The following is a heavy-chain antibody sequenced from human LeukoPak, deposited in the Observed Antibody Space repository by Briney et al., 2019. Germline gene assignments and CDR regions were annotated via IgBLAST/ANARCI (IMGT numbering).Heavy chain of an antibody. Sequence: RGSQTLPHAPPRFTFSGFYMHWGRQASGKGLEWVGLIRSKPKNYPTLYAASVQGRFTISRDDSKNTAYLQMNSLKAYDTAVYFCTRQDCSGSSCSYVDSWGQGPVVTVSS. J-gene: IGHJ4*02. V-gene: IGHV3-73*01. CDR3: TRQDCSGSSCSYVDS. D-gene: IGHD2-15*01. CDR1: RFTFSGFY. CDR2: IRSKPKNYPT.